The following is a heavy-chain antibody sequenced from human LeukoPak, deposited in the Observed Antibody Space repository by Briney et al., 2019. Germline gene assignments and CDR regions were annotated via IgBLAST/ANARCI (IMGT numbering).Heavy chain of an antibody. CDR3: ARVSRYYYGSGSEY. CDR2: INTDGSST. D-gene: IGHD3-10*01. V-gene: IGHV3-74*01. CDR1: GFTFSSYW. Sequence: GGSLRLSCAASGFTFSSYWMHWVRQAPGKGLVWVSRINTDGSSTSYADSVKGRFTISRDNAKNTLYLQMNSLRAEDTAVYYCARVSRYYYGSGSEYWGQGTLVTVSS. J-gene: IGHJ4*02.